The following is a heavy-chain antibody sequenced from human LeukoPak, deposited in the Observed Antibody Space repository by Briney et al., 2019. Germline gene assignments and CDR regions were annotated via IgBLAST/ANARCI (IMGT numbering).Heavy chain of an antibody. CDR3: ARGVSLWFGELSYRFDY. Sequence: SETLSLTCAVYGGSFSGYYWSWLRQPPGKGLEWIGEINHSGSTNYNPSLKSRVTISVDTSKNQFSLKLSSVTAADTAVYYCARGVSLWFGELSYRFDYWGQGTLVTVSS. CDR1: GGSFSGYY. CDR2: INHSGST. D-gene: IGHD3-10*01. V-gene: IGHV4-34*01. J-gene: IGHJ4*02.